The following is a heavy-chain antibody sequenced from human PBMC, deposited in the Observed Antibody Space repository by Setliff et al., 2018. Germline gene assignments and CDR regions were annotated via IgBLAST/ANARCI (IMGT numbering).Heavy chain of an antibody. J-gene: IGHJ6*01. Sequence: ASVKVSCKTSGYSFTSYGISWVRQAPGQGLEWMGWISADNGQTRNVQSFQGRVTMTTDTTTSTAYMELRSLRFDDTAVYYCARERAYDGINYYGMDVWGQGTTVTVSS. CDR1: GYSFTSYG. CDR3: ARERAYDGINYYGMDV. CDR2: ISADNGQT. D-gene: IGHD3-22*01. V-gene: IGHV1-18*01.